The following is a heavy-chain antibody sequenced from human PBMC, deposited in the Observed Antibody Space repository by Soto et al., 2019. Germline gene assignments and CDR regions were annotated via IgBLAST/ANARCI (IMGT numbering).Heavy chain of an antibody. D-gene: IGHD3-10*01. J-gene: IGHJ6*02. Sequence: GSLRLSCAASGFTFSSFGMHWVRQAPGKGLEWVAVISYDGNYKYYADSVKGRFTISRDNSKNTLSLHMNTLRAEDTALYYCAKDRDTMVRGPSYYGMDVWGQGTTVTVSS. CDR1: GFTFSSFG. CDR2: ISYDGNYK. V-gene: IGHV3-30*18. CDR3: AKDRDTMVRGPSYYGMDV.